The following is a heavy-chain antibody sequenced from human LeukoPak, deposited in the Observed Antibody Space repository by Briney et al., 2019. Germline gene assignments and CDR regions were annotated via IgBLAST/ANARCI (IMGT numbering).Heavy chain of an antibody. Sequence: RSSETLSLTCTASGDSISSGSYYWSWLGPPAGKGLEWIGRIYTSGSTNYNPSLKSRVTISVDTSKNQFSLKLSSVTAADTAVYYCAREWVVAPKWGAYYYYYYMDVWGKGTTVTISS. CDR2: IYTSGST. V-gene: IGHV4-61*02. CDR3: AREWVVAPKWGAYYYYYYMDV. CDR1: GDSISSGSYY. D-gene: IGHD2-15*01. J-gene: IGHJ6*03.